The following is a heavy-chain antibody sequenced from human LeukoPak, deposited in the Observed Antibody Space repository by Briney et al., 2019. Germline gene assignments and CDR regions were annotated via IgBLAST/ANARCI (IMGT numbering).Heavy chain of an antibody. CDR3: ARGAPYISFGVVGDAFDI. D-gene: IGHD3-3*01. V-gene: IGHV3-21*01. J-gene: IGHJ3*02. CDR2: INSTTYM. CDR1: GCTFSSYS. Sequence: GGSLTLSCAASGCTFSSYSMNWLRQAPGKGLEWVASINSTTYMYYADSVKGGFTISRDDAMNSLYVQMNSLRSEDTAVYYCARGAPYISFGVVGDAFDIWGQGTMVTVSS.